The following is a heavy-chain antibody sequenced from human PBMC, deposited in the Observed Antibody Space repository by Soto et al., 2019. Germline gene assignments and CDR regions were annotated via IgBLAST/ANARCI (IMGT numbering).Heavy chain of an antibody. V-gene: IGHV1-69*08. J-gene: IGHJ4*02. CDR3: AREDYYFGAGALFDY. D-gene: IGHD3-10*01. Sequence: QVQLVQSGAEVKKPGSSVKVSCKASGGTFSSYTISWLRQAPGQGLECMGRIIPILGIANYAQKFQGRVTISADNSTSTAYMARRSLISEETAVYYCAREDYYFGAGALFDYWGQGTLVTVSS. CDR2: IIPILGIA. CDR1: GGTFSSYT.